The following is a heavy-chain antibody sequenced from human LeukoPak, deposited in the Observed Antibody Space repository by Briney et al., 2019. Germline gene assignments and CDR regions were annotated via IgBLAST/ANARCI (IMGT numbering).Heavy chain of an antibody. Sequence: GSLRLSSAASGFTFSSYAMSWVRQAPGKGLEGVSAISSSGGSTYYPDSVKGRFTISRDNSKNTLYLQMNSLRAEDTAVYYCAKVEGRDTMVRGVIWANWGQGTLVTVSS. J-gene: IGHJ4*02. CDR1: GFTFSSYA. CDR3: AKVEGRDTMVRGVIWAN. D-gene: IGHD3-10*01. CDR2: ISSSGGST. V-gene: IGHV3-23*01.